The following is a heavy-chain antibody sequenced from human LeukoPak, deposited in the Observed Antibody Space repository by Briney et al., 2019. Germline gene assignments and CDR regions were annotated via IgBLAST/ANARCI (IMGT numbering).Heavy chain of an antibody. CDR1: GGSFSGYY. V-gene: IGHV4-34*01. J-gene: IGHJ3*02. CDR2: INHSGST. CDR3: ARDSRAGIAAAEEKDAFDI. D-gene: IGHD6-13*01. Sequence: PSETLSLTCAVYGGSFSGYYWSWIRQPPGKGLEWIGEINHSGSTNYNPSLKSRVTISVDTSKNQFSLKLSSVTAADTAVYYCARDSRAGIAAAEEKDAFDIWGQGTMVTVSS.